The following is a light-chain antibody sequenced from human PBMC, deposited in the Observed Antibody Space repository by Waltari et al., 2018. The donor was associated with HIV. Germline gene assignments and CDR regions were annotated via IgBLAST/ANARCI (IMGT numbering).Light chain of an antibody. CDR2: EVS. J-gene: IGLJ2*01. V-gene: IGLV2-23*02. Sequence: QSALTHPASVSGSPGQPITISSPGTSSDVGGFNLFSWYQQHPGKAPKLMIYEVSKRPSGVSNRFSGSKSGNTASLTISGLQAEDEADYYCCAYAGSTTYVIFGGGTKLTVL. CDR1: SSDVGGFNL. CDR3: CAYAGSTTYVI.